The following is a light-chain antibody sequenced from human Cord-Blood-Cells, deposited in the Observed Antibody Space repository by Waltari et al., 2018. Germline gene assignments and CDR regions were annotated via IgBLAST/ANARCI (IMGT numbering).Light chain of an antibody. CDR2: GKN. CDR3: TSRDSSGNHWV. V-gene: IGLV3-19*01. Sequence: SSELTQDPAVSVALGQTVRITCQGDSLRSYYASWYQQKPGQAPVLTSYGKNNRPPGLPDRFSGSSSGNTASLTITGAQAEDEADYYCTSRDSSGNHWVFGGGTKLTVL. CDR1: SLRSYY. J-gene: IGLJ3*02.